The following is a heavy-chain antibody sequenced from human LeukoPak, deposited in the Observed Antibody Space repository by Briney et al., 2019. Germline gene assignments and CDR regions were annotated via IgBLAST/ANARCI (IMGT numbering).Heavy chain of an antibody. J-gene: IGHJ4*02. CDR1: GFTFSSYW. V-gene: IGHV3-7*01. CDR2: IKQDGSEK. Sequence: PGGSLRLSCAASGFTFSSYWMSWVRQAPGKGLEWVANIKQDGSEKYYVDSVKGRFTISRDNAKNSLYLQMNSLRAEDTAVYYCARVGGIISGSYYFDYWGQGTLVTVSS. CDR3: ARVGGIISGSYYFDY. D-gene: IGHD1-26*01.